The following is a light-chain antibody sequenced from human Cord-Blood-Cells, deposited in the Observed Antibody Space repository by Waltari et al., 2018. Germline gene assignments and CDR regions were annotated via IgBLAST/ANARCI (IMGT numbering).Light chain of an antibody. CDR3: QAWDSSTAHV. CDR2: QDS. CDR1: TLVDKS. V-gene: IGLV3-1*01. Sequence: SYELTQPPSVSVSPGHTASLTCSGDTLVDKSACWYQQKPGQSPVLVIYQDSTRPSGIPERFSGSNTGNTATLTISGTQAMDEADYYCQAWDSSTAHVFGTGTKVTVL. J-gene: IGLJ1*01.